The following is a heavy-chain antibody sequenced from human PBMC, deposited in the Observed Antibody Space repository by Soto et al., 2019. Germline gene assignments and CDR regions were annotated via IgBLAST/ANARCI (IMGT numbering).Heavy chain of an antibody. CDR1: GGSISSYY. V-gene: IGHV4-59*01. CDR3: ARGDFWSGYQNYYGMDV. CDR2: IYYSGST. J-gene: IGHJ6*02. D-gene: IGHD3-3*01. Sequence: SETLSLTCTVSGGSISSYYWSWIRQPPGKGLEWIGYIYYSGSTNYNPSLKSRVTISVDTSKNQFSLKLGSVTAADTAVYYCARGDFWSGYQNYYGMDVWGQGTTVTVSS.